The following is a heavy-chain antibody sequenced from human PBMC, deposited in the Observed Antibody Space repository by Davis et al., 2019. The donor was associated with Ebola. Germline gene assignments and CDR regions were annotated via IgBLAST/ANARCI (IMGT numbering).Heavy chain of an antibody. CDR2: INPHNGNT. D-gene: IGHD6-19*01. J-gene: IGHJ5*02. Sequence: ASVKVSCKASGYTFTSYGISWVRQAPGQGLKWMGWINPHNGNTNYAQNVQGRVTMTSDTSTTSVYMELRSLTSEDTAVYYCARTLAGTGDWFDPWGQGTLVTVSS. CDR3: ARTLAGTGDWFDP. V-gene: IGHV1-18*04. CDR1: GYTFTSYG.